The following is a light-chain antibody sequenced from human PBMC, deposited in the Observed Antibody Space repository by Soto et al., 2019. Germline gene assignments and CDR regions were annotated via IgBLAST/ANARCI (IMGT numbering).Light chain of an antibody. V-gene: IGKV1-8*01. J-gene: IGKJ4*01. Sequence: AIRMTQSPSSLSASTGDSVTITCRASQGISSYLAWYQKKSGKAPRLLIYGASTLQRGVPSRFSGSGSGTDFTLTISCLQSEDFATYYCQQYYSYPLTFGGGTKVDIK. CDR2: GAS. CDR3: QQYYSYPLT. CDR1: QGISSY.